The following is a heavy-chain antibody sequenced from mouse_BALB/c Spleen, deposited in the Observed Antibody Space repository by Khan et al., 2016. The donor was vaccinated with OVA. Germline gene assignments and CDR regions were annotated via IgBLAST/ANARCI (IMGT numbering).Heavy chain of an antibody. CDR2: ISYSGLT. CDR1: GYSITSYYA. V-gene: IGHV3-2*02. CDR3: ARRNYYGYTMDY. J-gene: IGHJ4*01. D-gene: IGHD1-1*01. Sequence: EVQLQESGPGLAKPSQSLSLTCTATGYSITSYYAWNWMRQSAGNKLEWMGYISYSGLTSYNPTFKSRITITRDTSKNTFFLQLNSVTTEDSATYYCARRNYYGYTMDYWGQGTSVTVSS.